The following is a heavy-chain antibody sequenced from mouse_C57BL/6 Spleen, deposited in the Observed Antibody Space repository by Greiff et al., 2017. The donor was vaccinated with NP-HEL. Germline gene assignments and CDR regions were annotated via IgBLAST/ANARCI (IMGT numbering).Heavy chain of an antibody. CDR3: AITTVVATRRYFDV. D-gene: IGHD1-1*01. CDR1: GYTFTSYW. V-gene: IGHV1-50*01. J-gene: IGHJ1*03. Sequence: QVQLQQSGAELVKPGASVKLSCKASGYTFTSYWMQWVKQRPGQGLEWIGEIDPSDSYTNYNQKFKGKATLTVDTSSSTAYMQLSSLTSEDSAVYYCAITTVVATRRYFDVWGTGTTVTVSS. CDR2: IDPSDSYT.